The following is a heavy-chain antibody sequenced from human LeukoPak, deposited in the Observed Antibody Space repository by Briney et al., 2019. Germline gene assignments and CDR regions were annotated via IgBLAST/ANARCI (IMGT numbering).Heavy chain of an antibody. Sequence: GASVKVSCKASGYTFTDHYIHWVRQAPGQGFEWMGWINPNTGGTDYAQKFQDRIAISTYTYITTVYMELSRLKSDDTAIYYCERDLATVAGIAWSYFENWGQGTLVTVS. V-gene: IGHV1-2*02. CDR2: INPNTGGT. CDR1: GYTFTDHY. J-gene: IGHJ4*02. CDR3: ERDLATVAGIAWSYFEN. D-gene: IGHD5-24*01.